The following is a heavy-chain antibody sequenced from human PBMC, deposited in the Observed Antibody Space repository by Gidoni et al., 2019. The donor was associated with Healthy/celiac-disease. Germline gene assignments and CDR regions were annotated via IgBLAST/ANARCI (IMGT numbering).Heavy chain of an antibody. V-gene: IGHV4-59*01. D-gene: IGHD3-22*01. CDR1: GGSISSYY. CDR2: IYYSGST. J-gene: IGHJ1*01. Sequence: QVQLQESGPGLVKPSETLSLTCTVSGGSISSYYWSWIRQPPGKGLEWIGYIYYSGSTNYNPSLKSRVTISVDTSKNQFSLKLSSVTAADTAVYYCARGGYYDSSGYSHFQHWGQGTLVTVSS. CDR3: ARGGYYDSSGYSHFQH.